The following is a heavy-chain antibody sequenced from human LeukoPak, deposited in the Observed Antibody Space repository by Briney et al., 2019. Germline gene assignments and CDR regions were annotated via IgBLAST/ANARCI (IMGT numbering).Heavy chain of an antibody. D-gene: IGHD1-26*01. CDR2: ISAYNGNT. J-gene: IGHJ4*02. Sequence: ASVKVSCKASGYTFSTYGISWVRQAPGQGLEWMGWISAYNGNTNYAQKLQGRVTMTTDTSTSTAYMELRSLSSDDTAVYYCARGGYSGSYRGTFDYWGQGTLVTVSS. CDR3: ARGGYSGSYRGTFDY. CDR1: GYTFSTYG. V-gene: IGHV1-18*01.